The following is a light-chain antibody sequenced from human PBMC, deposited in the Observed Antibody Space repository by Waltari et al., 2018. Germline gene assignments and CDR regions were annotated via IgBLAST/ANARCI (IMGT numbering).Light chain of an antibody. CDR3: QEYNNGPPA. Sequence: EMTQSPASLSVSPGDRATLSCRPRQSVRSNFAWYQQTPGQSPKLLIYCASTRATGNPARFSGRGSGTEFTLSSSSLQSEDLAVYFRQEYNNGPPAFGQGTKVEIK. V-gene: IGKV3-15*01. CDR1: QSVRSN. CDR2: CAS. J-gene: IGKJ1*01.